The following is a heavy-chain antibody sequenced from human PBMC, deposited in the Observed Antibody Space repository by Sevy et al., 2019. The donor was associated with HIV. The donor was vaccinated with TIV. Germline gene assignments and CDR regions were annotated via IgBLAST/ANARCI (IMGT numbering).Heavy chain of an antibody. CDR1: GFTFGDYA. CDR3: TRDSQGVYSGYDTFDY. CDR2: IRSKAYGGTT. J-gene: IGHJ4*02. Sequence: GGSPRLSCTASGFTFGDYAMSWFRQAPGKGLEWVGFIRSKAYGGTTEYAASVKGRFTISRDDSKSIAYLQMNSLKTEDTAVYYCTRDSQGVYSGYDTFDYWGQGTLVTVSS. V-gene: IGHV3-49*03. D-gene: IGHD5-12*01.